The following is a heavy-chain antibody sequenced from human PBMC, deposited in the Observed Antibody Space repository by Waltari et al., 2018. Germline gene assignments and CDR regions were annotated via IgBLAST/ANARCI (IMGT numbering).Heavy chain of an antibody. D-gene: IGHD2-15*01. V-gene: IGHV3-30*04. CDR2: LSHDENTK. CDR3: AREGYSSGLAGGFDI. Sequence: QVQLVESGGGVVQPGRSLRLSCAASASIISTSVIHWVRQGPGKGLEWVAVLSHDENTKFYADSVKGRFTISRDNSKNTIYIQMNSLRPEDTAVYFCAREGYSSGLAGGFDIWGQGTMVTVSS. CDR1: ASIISTSV. J-gene: IGHJ3*02.